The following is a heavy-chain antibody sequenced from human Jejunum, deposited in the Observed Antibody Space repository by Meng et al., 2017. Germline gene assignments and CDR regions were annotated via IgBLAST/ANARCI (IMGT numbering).Heavy chain of an antibody. D-gene: IGHD5-12*01. CDR1: GFTFSSYS. Sequence: GESLKISCAASGFTFSSYSMNWVRQAPGKGLEWVSSISSSSSYIYYAGSVKGRFTISRDNAKNSLYLQMNSLRAEDTAVYYCAREGYGNLDAFDIWGQGTMVTVSS. V-gene: IGHV3-21*01. CDR3: AREGYGNLDAFDI. CDR2: ISSSSSYI. J-gene: IGHJ3*02.